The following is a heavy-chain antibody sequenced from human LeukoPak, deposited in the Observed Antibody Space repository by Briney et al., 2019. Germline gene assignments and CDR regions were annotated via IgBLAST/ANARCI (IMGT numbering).Heavy chain of an antibody. CDR1: GFTFSSYA. CDR3: ARGGYYYPFDY. CDR2: ISGSGGST. J-gene: IGHJ4*02. Sequence: GGSLRLSSAASGFTFSSYAMSWVRQAPGKGLEWVSAISGSGGSTYYTDSVKGRFTISRDNSKNTLYLQMNSLRAEDTAVYYCARGGYYYPFDYWGQGTLVTVSS. V-gene: IGHV3-23*01. D-gene: IGHD3-22*01.